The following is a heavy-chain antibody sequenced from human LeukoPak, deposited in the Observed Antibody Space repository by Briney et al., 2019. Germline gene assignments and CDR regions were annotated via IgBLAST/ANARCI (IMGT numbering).Heavy chain of an antibody. CDR2: IIPIFGTA. V-gene: IGHV1-69*06. J-gene: IGHJ5*02. D-gene: IGHD2-15*01. CDR1: GGTFNNYA. Sequence: EASVKVSCKASGGTFNNYAISWVRQAPGQGLEWMGGIIPIFGTANYAQKFQGRVTITADKSTSTAYMELSSLRSEDTAVYYCARVLSDIVVVVAAGHWFDPWGQGTLVTVSS. CDR3: ARVLSDIVVVVAAGHWFDP.